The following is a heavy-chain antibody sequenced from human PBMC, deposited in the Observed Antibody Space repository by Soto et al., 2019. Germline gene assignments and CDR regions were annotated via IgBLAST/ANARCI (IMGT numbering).Heavy chain of an antibody. CDR1: GFTFSSYE. J-gene: IGHJ6*02. D-gene: IGHD6-19*01. V-gene: IGHV3-48*03. Sequence: GGSLRLSCAASGFTFSSYEMSWVRQAPGKGLEWVSYISSSGSTIYYADSVKGRFTISRDNAKNSLYLQMNSLRAEDTAVYYCARDGLDRDSGWAYYYYGMDVWGQGTTVTVSS. CDR2: ISSSGSTI. CDR3: ARDGLDRDSGWAYYYYGMDV.